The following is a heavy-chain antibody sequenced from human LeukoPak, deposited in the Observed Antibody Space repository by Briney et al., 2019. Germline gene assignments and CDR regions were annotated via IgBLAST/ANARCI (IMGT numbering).Heavy chain of an antibody. D-gene: IGHD3-22*01. CDR1: GFTFSNYW. J-gene: IGHJ4*02. CDR3: ARISYDSSGYYDY. Sequence: GGSLRLSCAASGFTFSNYWMHWVRQAPGKGLVWVSGINSDGSSTSYAESVKGRFTISRDNAKNTLFLQMSSLRADDTAVYYCARISYDSSGYYDYWGQGTLVTVSS. V-gene: IGHV3-74*01. CDR2: INSDGSST.